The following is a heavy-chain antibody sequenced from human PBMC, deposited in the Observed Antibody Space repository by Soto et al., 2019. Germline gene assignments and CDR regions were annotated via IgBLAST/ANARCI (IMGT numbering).Heavy chain of an antibody. D-gene: IGHD1-1*01. J-gene: IGHJ4*02. V-gene: IGHV1-46*01. CDR2: IDPSAGST. Sequence: ASVKASSKASGYHLTSSYMHWMRQAPGQGLEWMGVIDPSAGSTTYAQKFKGRVRMTRDTFTSTVFMELSSLRSEDTAVYYCARSPRPTGTTLYYFDSWGQRTLVTVSS. CDR3: ARSPRPTGTTLYYFDS. CDR1: GYHLTSSY.